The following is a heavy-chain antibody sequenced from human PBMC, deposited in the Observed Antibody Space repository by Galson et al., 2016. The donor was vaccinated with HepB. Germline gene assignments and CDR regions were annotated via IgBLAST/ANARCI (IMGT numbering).Heavy chain of an antibody. CDR1: GGPMSGAY. V-gene: IGHV4-59*08. CDR3: ARSGGSAGMH. CDR2: MCDSGNT. D-gene: IGHD3-16*01. J-gene: IGHJ1*01. Sequence: ETLSLTCSVSGGPMSGAYWSWTRQPPGKGLEWIAYMCDSGNTNYNPSLKSRVTISVNTSIHQFSLRLTSVTAGDTAVYYCARSGGSAGMHWGQGTLVTVSS.